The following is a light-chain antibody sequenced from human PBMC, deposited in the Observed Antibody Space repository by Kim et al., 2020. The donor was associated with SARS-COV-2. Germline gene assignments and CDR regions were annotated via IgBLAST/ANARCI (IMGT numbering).Light chain of an antibody. CDR2: KAS. CDR3: EQYKSYPYT. V-gene: IGKV1-5*03. J-gene: IGKJ2*01. Sequence: DIQLTQSPSTLSVSPGDRVTITCRASQSISSCLAWYQQKPGKAPKLLIYKASSIESGIPSRFSGSGSGTDFTLTISSLQPDDFASYYCEQYKSYPYTLGQETGLE. CDR1: QSISSC.